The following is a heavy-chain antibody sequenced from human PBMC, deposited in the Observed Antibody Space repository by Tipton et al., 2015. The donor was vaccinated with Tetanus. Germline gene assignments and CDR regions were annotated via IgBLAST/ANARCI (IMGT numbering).Heavy chain of an antibody. J-gene: IGHJ1*01. V-gene: IGHV4-59*07. Sequence: TLSLTCTVSGGSISSFYWYWIRQPPGKGLEWIAYIYQNGDAKYNPSLKSRVAMSVDTSKNQLSLKLSSVTSADTAVYYCARTSGYLYSSYWGQGTLVTVSS. D-gene: IGHD3-3*01. CDR1: GGSISSFY. CDR2: IYQNGDA. CDR3: ARTSGYLYSSY.